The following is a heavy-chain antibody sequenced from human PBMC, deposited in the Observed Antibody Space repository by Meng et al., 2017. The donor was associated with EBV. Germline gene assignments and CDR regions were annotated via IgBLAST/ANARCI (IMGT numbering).Heavy chain of an antibody. CDR3: ASESGRGYTPDY. CDR1: GGPFRYYA. V-gene: IGHV1-69*01. J-gene: IGHJ4*02. Sequence: QVQVVQSAAEVKKPGWSVKVSCNTSGGPFRYYAISWVRQAPGQGLEWLGGFLPRLGAPNYAQKFHGRVKITADESTSTHYMDLSSLRSEDTAIYYCASESGRGYTPDYWGQGTLVTVSS. CDR2: FLPRLGAP. D-gene: IGHD3-10*01.